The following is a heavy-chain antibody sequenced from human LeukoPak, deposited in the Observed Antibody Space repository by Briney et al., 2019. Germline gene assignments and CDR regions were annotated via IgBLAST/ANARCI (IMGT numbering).Heavy chain of an antibody. CDR1: GGSISSTNYY. V-gene: IGHV4-39*01. CDR3: ARRGGRHYGDYHYYMDV. Sequence: PSETLSLTCSVSGGSISSTNYYWGWIRQPPGKGLEWIGSIYYSGSTSYNPSLESRVTISVDTSKNQFSLKLNSVTAADTAVYYCARRGGRHYGDYHYYMDVWGKGTTVTVSS. J-gene: IGHJ6*03. CDR2: IYYSGST. D-gene: IGHD4-17*01.